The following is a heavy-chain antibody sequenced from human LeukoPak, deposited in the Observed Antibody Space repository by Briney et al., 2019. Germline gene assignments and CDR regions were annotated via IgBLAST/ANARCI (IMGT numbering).Heavy chain of an antibody. CDR1: GFTFSNYA. V-gene: IGHV3-21*01. D-gene: IGHD6-19*01. CDR2: ISSSSSYI. CDR3: APLPSSSGWYGGDY. J-gene: IGHJ4*02. Sequence: PGGSLRLSCAASGFTFSNYAMSWVRQAPGKGLEWVSSISSSSSYIYYADSVKGRFTISRDNAKNSLYLQMNSLRAEDTAVYYCAPLPSSSGWYGGDYWGQGTLVTVSS.